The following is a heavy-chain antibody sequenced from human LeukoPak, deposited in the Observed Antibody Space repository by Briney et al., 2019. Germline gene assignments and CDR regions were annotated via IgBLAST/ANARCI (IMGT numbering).Heavy chain of an antibody. J-gene: IGHJ4*02. CDR3: ARSRSDFWSGPHFDY. V-gene: IGHV4-4*09. CDR1: GGSISSYY. Sequence: PSETLSLTCTVSGGSISSYYWSWIRQPPGKGLEWIGYIYTSGSTNYNPSPKSRVTISVDTSKNQFSLKLSSVTAADTAVYYCARSRSDFWSGPHFDYWGQGTLVTVSS. D-gene: IGHD3-3*01. CDR2: IYTSGST.